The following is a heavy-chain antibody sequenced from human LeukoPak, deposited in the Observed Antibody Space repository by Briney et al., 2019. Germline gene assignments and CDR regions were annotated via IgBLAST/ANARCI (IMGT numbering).Heavy chain of an antibody. V-gene: IGHV4-59*08. Sequence: SETLSLTCAVSGGSISGYFWNWIRQPPGKGLEWIGYIYDSGTTNYNPSLKSRVTISMDTSNNQFSLRLSSVTAADTAVYYCARTQYTSSWYDYWGQGTLLAVSS. J-gene: IGHJ4*02. CDR2: IYDSGTT. CDR1: GGSISGYF. D-gene: IGHD6-13*01. CDR3: ARTQYTSSWYDY.